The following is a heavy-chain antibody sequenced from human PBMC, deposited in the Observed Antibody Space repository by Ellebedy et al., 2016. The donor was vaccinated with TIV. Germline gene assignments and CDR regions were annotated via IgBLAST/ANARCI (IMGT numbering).Heavy chain of an antibody. V-gene: IGHV1-69*13. CDR1: GGTFSSYA. Sequence: SVKVSXXASGGTFSSYAISWVRQAPGQGLEWMGGIIPIFGTANYAQKFQGRVTITADESTSTAYMELSSLRSEDTAVYYCASGVGVTTSSRGVNWGQGTLVTVSS. J-gene: IGHJ4*02. CDR3: ASGVGVTTSSRGVN. CDR2: IIPIFGTA. D-gene: IGHD4-17*01.